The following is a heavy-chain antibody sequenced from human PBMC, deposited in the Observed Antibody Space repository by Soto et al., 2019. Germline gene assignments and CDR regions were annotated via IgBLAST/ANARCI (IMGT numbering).Heavy chain of an antibody. CDR1: GFTFSSYG. J-gene: IGHJ4*02. Sequence: GGSLRLSCAASGFTFSSYGMHWVRQAPGKGLEWVAVISYDGSNKYYADSVKGRFTISRDNSKNTLYLQMNSLRAEDTAVYYCAKDGSRFLRYYFDYWGQGTLVTVSS. CDR2: ISYDGSNK. D-gene: IGHD3-10*01. CDR3: AKDGSRFLRYYFDY. V-gene: IGHV3-30*18.